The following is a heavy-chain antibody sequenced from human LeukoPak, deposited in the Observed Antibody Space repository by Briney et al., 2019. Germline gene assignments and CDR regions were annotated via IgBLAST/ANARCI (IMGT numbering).Heavy chain of an antibody. Sequence: GGSLRLSCAASGFTFSSYGMHWVRQAPGKGLEWVAVIWYDGSNKYYADSVKGRFTISRDNSKNTLYLQMNSLRAEDTAVYYCAREELGYCSSTSCSAGFDIWGQGTMVTVSS. J-gene: IGHJ3*02. CDR3: AREELGYCSSTSCSAGFDI. CDR1: GFTFSSYG. CDR2: IWYDGSNK. V-gene: IGHV3-33*01. D-gene: IGHD2-2*01.